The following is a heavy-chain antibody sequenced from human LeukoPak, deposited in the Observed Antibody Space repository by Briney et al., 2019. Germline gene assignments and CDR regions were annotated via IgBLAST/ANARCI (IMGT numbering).Heavy chain of an antibody. CDR2: IYYSGST. V-gene: IGHV4-59*01. Sequence: SETLSLTCTVSGGSLSSYYWSWIRQPPGKGLEWIGYIYYSGSTNYNPSLKSRVTISVDTSKNQFSLKLSSVTAADTAVYYCARAPRFYYYYMDVWGKGTTVTVSS. CDR3: ARAPRFYYYYMDV. J-gene: IGHJ6*03. CDR1: GGSLSSYY.